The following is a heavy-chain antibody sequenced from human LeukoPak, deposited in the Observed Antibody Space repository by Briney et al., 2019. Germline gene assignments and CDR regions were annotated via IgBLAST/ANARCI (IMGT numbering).Heavy chain of an antibody. CDR2: INQDGSEE. CDR1: GFTFSTYF. J-gene: IGHJ4*02. V-gene: IGHV3-7*01. D-gene: IGHD2-15*01. CDR3: ARLYCDGGNCYSYFVY. Sequence: GGSLRLSCAASGFTFSTYFMSWVRQAPGKGLEWVANINQDGSEEYYVDSMKGRFTISRDNAKNSLYLQMNSLRAEDTAVYYCARLYCDGGNCYSYFVYWGQGTLVTVSS.